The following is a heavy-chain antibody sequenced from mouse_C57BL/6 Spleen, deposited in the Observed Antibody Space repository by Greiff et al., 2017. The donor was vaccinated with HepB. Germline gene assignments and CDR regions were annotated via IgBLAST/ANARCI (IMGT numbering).Heavy chain of an antibody. J-gene: IGHJ2*01. D-gene: IGHD2-5*01. Sequence: EVQGVESGAELVKPGASVKLSCTASGFNIKDYYMHWVKQRTEQGLEWIGRIDPEDGETKYAPKFQGKATITADTSSNTAYLQLSSLTSEDTAVYYCARNSNGYYLDYWGQGTTLTVSS. CDR3: ARNSNGYYLDY. CDR1: GFNIKDYY. V-gene: IGHV14-2*01. CDR2: IDPEDGET.